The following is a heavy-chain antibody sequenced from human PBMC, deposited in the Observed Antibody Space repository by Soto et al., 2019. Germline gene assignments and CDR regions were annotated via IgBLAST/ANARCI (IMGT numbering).Heavy chain of an antibody. CDR1: GFTFSSYA. CDR3: AKGMYYYESIGYPTTRYYFDF. D-gene: IGHD3-22*01. J-gene: IGHJ4*02. V-gene: IGHV3-23*01. CDR2: ISGSGGST. Sequence: GGSLRLSCAASGFTFSSYAMSWVRQAPGKGLEWVSAISGSGGSTYYADSVKGRFTISRDNSKNTLYLQMNSLRAEDTAVYYCAKGMYYYESIGYPTTRYYFDFCGQGTLVNVSS.